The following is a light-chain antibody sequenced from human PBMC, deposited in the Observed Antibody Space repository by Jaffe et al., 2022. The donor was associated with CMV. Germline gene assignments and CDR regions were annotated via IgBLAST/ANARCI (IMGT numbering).Light chain of an antibody. CDR3: QQYGTSPPGGT. J-gene: IGKJ4*01. CDR1: QSVRSSY. V-gene: IGKV3-20*01. Sequence: EIVLTQSPGTLSLSPGQRATLSCRASQSVRSSYLAWYQHKPGQAPRLLIYGASSRATGIPDRFSGSGSGTDFTLTISRLEPEDFAVYYCQQYGTSPPGGTFGGGTKVEIK. CDR2: GAS.